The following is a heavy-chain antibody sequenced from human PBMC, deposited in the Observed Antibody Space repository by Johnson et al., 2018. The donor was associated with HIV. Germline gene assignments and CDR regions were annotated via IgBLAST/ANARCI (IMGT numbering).Heavy chain of an antibody. J-gene: IGHJ3*02. Sequence: EVQLVESGGGLVQPGGSLRLSCAASGFTVSNNYMTWVHQAPGKGLEWVSVIYSGGSTYYADSVKGRFTISRDDSTHTLFLQMNSLKTDDTAIYYCYDFWSGQGFDIWGQGTMVTVSS. CDR2: IYSGGST. D-gene: IGHD3/OR15-3a*01. CDR3: YDFWSGQGFDI. V-gene: IGHV3-66*01. CDR1: GFTVSNNY.